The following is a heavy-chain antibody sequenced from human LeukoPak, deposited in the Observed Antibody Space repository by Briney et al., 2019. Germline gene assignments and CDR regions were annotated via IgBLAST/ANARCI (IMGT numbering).Heavy chain of an antibody. D-gene: IGHD1-1*01. CDR1: GFSFSAYW. J-gene: IGHJ4*02. V-gene: IGHV3-7*05. CDR2: IKVDGNEN. CDR3: ARDWNGSGTAFDH. Sequence: PGGSLRLSCAASGFSFSAYWMSWVRQAPGKGLEWVANIKVDGNENYYVDSLKLRFTISRDNAKNSLSLQMSGLRAEDTAVYYCARDWNGSGTAFDHWGQGTLVTVSS.